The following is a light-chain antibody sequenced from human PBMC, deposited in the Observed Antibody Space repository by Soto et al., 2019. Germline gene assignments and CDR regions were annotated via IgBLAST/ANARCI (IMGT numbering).Light chain of an antibody. Sequence: IQMTQSPSSLSACVEDRVIITCGASQSISNHLNWYQQKPGKAPQILIYGASTLQTGVASRFSGSGSATDFTLTISSLQPEDSAAYYCLQDYNYPFTFGQGTKVDIK. CDR1: QSISNH. V-gene: IGKV1-6*01. J-gene: IGKJ2*01. CDR2: GAS. CDR3: LQDYNYPFT.